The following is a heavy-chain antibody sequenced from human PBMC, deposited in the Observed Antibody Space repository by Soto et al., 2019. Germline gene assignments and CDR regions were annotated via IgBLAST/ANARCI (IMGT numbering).Heavy chain of an antibody. CDR1: GFTFSSYS. V-gene: IGHV3-48*01. Sequence: SLRLSCAASGFTFSSYSMNWVRQAPGKVLEWVSYISIGSSTIFYADSVKGRFTISRDNAKNSLYLQMNSLRAEDTAVYYCAPHSGYYDYWGQGTLVTVSS. D-gene: IGHD3-22*01. CDR3: APHSGYYDY. CDR2: ISIGSSTI. J-gene: IGHJ4*02.